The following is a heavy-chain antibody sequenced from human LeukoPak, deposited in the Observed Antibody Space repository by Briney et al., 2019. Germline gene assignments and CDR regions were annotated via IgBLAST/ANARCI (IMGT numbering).Heavy chain of an antibody. CDR2: INADNGNT. J-gene: IGHJ3*02. CDR1: GYTFNSHP. CDR3: AAGGGAYGDYLNLFDAFDI. D-gene: IGHD4-17*01. V-gene: IGHV1-58*02. Sequence: GASVKVSCKASGYTFNSHPMHWVRQAPGQRLEWMGWINADNGNTNYAQKFQERVTITRDMSTSTAYMELSSLGSEDTAVYYCAAGGGAYGDYLNLFDAFDIWGQGTMVTVSS.